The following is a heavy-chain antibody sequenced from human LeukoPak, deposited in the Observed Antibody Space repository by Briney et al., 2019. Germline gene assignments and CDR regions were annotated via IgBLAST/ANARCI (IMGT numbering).Heavy chain of an antibody. J-gene: IGHJ4*02. CDR2: INHSGST. CDR3: ASFRAAAGIDY. CDR1: GGSFSGYY. Sequence: SETLSLTCAVYGGSFSGYYWSWIRQPPGKGLEWIGEINHSGSTNYNPPLKSRVTISVDTSKNQFSLKLSSVTAADTAVYYCASFRAAAGIDYWGQGTLVTVSS. V-gene: IGHV4-34*01. D-gene: IGHD6-13*01.